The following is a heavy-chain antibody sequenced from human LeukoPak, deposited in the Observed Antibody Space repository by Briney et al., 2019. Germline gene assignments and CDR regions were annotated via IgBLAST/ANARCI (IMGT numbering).Heavy chain of an antibody. Sequence: PGRSLRLSCAASGFTFSSYEMNWVRQAPGKGLEWVSYISSSGSTIYYADSVKGRFTISRDNAKNSLYLQMNSLRAEDTAVYYCARDHYDSSGYYLDYWGQGTLVTVSS. D-gene: IGHD3-22*01. CDR2: ISSSGSTI. J-gene: IGHJ4*02. CDR3: ARDHYDSSGYYLDY. V-gene: IGHV3-48*03. CDR1: GFTFSSYE.